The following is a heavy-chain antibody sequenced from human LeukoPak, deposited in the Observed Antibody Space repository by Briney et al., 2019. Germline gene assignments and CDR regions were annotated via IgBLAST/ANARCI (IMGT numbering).Heavy chain of an antibody. Sequence: SETLSLTCTVSGGSISSYYWSWIRQPPGKGLEWIGYIYYSGSTNYNPSLKSRVTISVDTSKNQFSLKLSSVTAADTAAYYCASAVGSSSSGTRTRYFDLWGRGTLVTVSS. CDR1: GGSISSYY. V-gene: IGHV4-59*01. CDR2: IYYSGST. CDR3: ASAVGSSSSGTRTRYFDL. J-gene: IGHJ2*01. D-gene: IGHD6-13*01.